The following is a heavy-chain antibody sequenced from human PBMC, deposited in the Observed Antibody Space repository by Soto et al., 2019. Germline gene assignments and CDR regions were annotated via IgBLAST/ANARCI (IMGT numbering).Heavy chain of an antibody. CDR1: VFSRSTTVVG. V-gene: IGHV2-5*02. Sequence: QITLEESGPTLVKPTKTLTLTCTFSVFSRSTTVVGVGCIRQPPGKAREWLALIYWDDDKRYSPSLKSRLTIPKDTSKNQVVRTRPSIDPVDTATYYCAHSGHSSGWDNWFDPWGQGTLVTVSS. J-gene: IGHJ5*02. D-gene: IGHD6-19*01. CDR3: AHSGHSSGWDNWFDP. CDR2: IYWDDDK.